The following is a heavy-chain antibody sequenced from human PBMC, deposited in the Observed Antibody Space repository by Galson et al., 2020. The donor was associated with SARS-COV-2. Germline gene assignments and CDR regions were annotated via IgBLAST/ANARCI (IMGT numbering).Heavy chain of an antibody. CDR1: GGSISSYY. D-gene: IGHD2-2*01. CDR2: IYYSGST. CDR3: AREGCSSTSCHIDY. Sequence: SETLSLTCTVSGGSISSYYWSWIRQPPGKGLEWIGYIYYSGSTNYNPSLKSRVTISVDTSKNQFSLKLSSVTAADTAVYYCAREGCSSTSCHIDYWGQGTLVTVSS. J-gene: IGHJ4*02. V-gene: IGHV4-59*01.